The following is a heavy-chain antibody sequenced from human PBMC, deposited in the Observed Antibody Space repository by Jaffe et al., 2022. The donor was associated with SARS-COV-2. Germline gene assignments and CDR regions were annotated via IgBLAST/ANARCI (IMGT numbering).Heavy chain of an antibody. D-gene: IGHD3-22*01. Sequence: QVQLVESGGGVVQPGRSLTLSCAASGFTFSNNAMHWVRQAPGKGLEWVAVISYDGSNDYYADSVKGRFTVSRDNSKKTLFLQLNSLRAEDTALYYCAREAYTMIAYFDYWGQGTLVTVSS. J-gene: IGHJ4*02. V-gene: IGHV3-30*04. CDR1: GFTFSNNA. CDR2: ISYDGSND. CDR3: AREAYTMIAYFDY.